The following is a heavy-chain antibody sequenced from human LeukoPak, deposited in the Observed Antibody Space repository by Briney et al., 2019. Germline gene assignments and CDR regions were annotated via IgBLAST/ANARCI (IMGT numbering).Heavy chain of an antibody. CDR1: GGSISSYY. CDR3: ARGVYIAAAQYGY. V-gene: IGHV4-59*01. CDR2: IYYSGTT. D-gene: IGHD6-13*01. J-gene: IGHJ4*02. Sequence: TSETLSLTCTVSGGSISSYYWSWIRQPPGKGLEWIGYIYYSGTTNYNPSLKSRVTISVDTSKNQFSLKLSSVTAADTAVYYCARGVYIAAAQYGYWGQGTLVTVSS.